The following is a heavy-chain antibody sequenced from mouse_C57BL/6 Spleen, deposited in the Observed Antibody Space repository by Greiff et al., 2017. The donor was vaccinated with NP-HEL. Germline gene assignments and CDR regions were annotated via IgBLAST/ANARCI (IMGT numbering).Heavy chain of an antibody. V-gene: IGHV1-82*01. CDR2: IYPGDGDT. Sequence: VQLQESGPELVKPGASVKISCKASGYAFSSSWMNWVKQRPGKGLEWIGRIYPGDGDTNYNGKFKGKATLTADKSSSTAYMQLSSLTSEDSAVYFCARSGRRDYFDYWDQGTTLTVSS. D-gene: IGHD4-1*01. CDR1: GYAFSSSW. J-gene: IGHJ2*01. CDR3: ARSGRRDYFDY.